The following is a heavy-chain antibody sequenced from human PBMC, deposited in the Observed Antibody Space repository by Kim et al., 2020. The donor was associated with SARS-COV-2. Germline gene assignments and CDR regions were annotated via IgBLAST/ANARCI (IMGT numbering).Heavy chain of an antibody. CDR1: GGSISSYY. J-gene: IGHJ2*01. CDR3: PRDHTVWRSHYWYFDL. CDR2: IYYSGST. V-gene: IGHV4-59*13. D-gene: IGHD3-16*01. Sequence: SETLSLTCTVSGGSISSYYWSWIRQPPGKGLEWIGYIYYSGSTNYNPSLKSRVTISVDTSKNQFSLKLSSVTAAATAVYYCPRDHTVWRSHYWYFDLLGR.